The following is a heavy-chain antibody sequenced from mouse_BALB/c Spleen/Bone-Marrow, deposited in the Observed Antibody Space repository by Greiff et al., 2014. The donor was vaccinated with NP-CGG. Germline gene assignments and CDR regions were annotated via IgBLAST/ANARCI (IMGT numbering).Heavy chain of an antibody. Sequence: QVQLQQSGAELVRPGASVKLSCTTSGYIFTSYWIHWVQQKSGQGLEWIARIYPGTGTTFYNEKFNGKATLTADQSASTAYLQLSILISDDSAVYFCAREYGNYNYALDYWGQGTSVTVAS. CDR2: IYPGTGTT. CDR3: AREYGNYNYALDY. V-gene: IGHV1S132*01. D-gene: IGHD2-10*02. CDR1: GYIFTSYW. J-gene: IGHJ4*01.